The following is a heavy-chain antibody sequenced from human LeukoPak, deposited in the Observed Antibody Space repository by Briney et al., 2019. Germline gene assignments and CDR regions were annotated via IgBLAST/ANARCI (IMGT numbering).Heavy chain of an antibody. CDR1: GGSISSGDYY. CDR2: MYYSGST. Sequence: PSETLSLTCTVSGGSISSGDYYWSWIRQPPGKGLEWIAYMYYSGSTYYNPSLKSRVTMSADTSKNQFSLQLNSVTPEDTAVYYCARAPRIEQQLAYYYYYMDVWGKGTTVTVSS. J-gene: IGHJ6*03. D-gene: IGHD6-13*01. V-gene: IGHV4-30-4*01. CDR3: ARAPRIEQQLAYYYYYMDV.